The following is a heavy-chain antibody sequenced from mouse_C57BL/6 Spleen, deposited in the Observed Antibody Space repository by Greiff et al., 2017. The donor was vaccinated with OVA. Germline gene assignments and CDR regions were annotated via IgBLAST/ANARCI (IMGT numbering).Heavy chain of an antibody. J-gene: IGHJ2*01. CDR1: GFSLSTSGMG. CDR3: ARKGYYYGSSFPFDY. Sequence: QVTLKESGPGILQSSQTLSLTCSFSGFSLSTSGMGVSWIRQPSGKGLEWLAHIYWDDDKRYNPSMKSRLTISKDTSRNQVFLKITSVDTADTATDYCARKGYYYGSSFPFDYWGKGTTLTVSS. CDR2: IYWDDDK. V-gene: IGHV8-12*01. D-gene: IGHD1-1*01.